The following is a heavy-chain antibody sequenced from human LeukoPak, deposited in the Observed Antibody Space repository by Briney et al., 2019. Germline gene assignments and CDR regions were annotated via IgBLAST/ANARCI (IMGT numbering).Heavy chain of an antibody. CDR3: ARAPLRSHYYYYYMDV. CDR2: IYYSGST. D-gene: IGHD4-17*01. CDR1: GGSISSSSYY. Sequence: SETLSLTCTVSGGSISSSSYYWGWIRQPPGKGLEWIGSIYYSGSTYYNPSLKSRVTISVDTSKNQFSLKLSSVTAADTAVYYCARAPLRSHYYYYYMDVWGKGTTVTVSS. J-gene: IGHJ6*03. V-gene: IGHV4-39*01.